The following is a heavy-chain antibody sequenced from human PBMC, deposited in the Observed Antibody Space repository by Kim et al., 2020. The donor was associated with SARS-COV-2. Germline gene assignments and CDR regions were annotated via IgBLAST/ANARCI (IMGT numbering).Heavy chain of an antibody. CDR1: GFTFSSYT. CDR2: IHGGTNST. D-gene: IGHD6-19*01. J-gene: IGHJ4*01. V-gene: IGHV3-23*01. CDR3: AKDLGDGSGWPFFDY. Sequence: GGSLRLSCAASGFTFSSYTMSWVRLTPRKGLEWVSVIHGGTNSTYYADSVKGRFTISRDNSKNPLYLEMSSLRAEDTAVHYCAKDLGDGSGWPFFDYLG.